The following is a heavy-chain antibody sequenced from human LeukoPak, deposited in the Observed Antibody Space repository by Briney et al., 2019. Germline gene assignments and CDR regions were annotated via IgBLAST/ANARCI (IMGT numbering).Heavy chain of an antibody. CDR2: IYYTGRA. J-gene: IGHJ6*02. CDR1: GVAISTYY. CDR3: AFRQQLGPYYYGMDV. Sequence: PSETLSLTCSVSGVAISTYYWSWIRQPPGRELEWIGFIYYTGRANYNPSLMSRVTISVDTSKNQFSLKLSSVTAADTAVYYCAFRQQLGPYYYGMDVWGQGTTVTVSS. V-gene: IGHV4-59*12. D-gene: IGHD6-13*01.